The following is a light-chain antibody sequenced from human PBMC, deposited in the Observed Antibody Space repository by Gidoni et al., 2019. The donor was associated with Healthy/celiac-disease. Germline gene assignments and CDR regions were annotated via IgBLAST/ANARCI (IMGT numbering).Light chain of an antibody. CDR1: RSVSSY. V-gene: IGKV3-11*01. J-gene: IGKJ2*01. CDR3: QQGSNWPYT. Sequence: EIVLTQSPATLSLPAGESTTLSCSASRSVSSYLAWYQQKPGQAPRLLNYDASSRAPGIPARFSGSASGTDFTLTISSLEPEDFAVYYCQQGSNWPYTFXXXTKLEIK. CDR2: DAS.